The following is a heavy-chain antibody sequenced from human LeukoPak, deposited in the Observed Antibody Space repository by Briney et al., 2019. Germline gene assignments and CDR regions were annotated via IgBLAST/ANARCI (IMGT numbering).Heavy chain of an antibody. CDR1: GFTFSSYS. D-gene: IGHD5-12*01. CDR2: ISSSSSYI. J-gene: IGHJ4*02. V-gene: IGHV3-21*01. Sequence: GGSLRLSCAASGFTFSSYSMNWVRQAPGKGLEWVSSISSSSSYIYYADSVKGRFTISRDNAKNTLYLQMNSLRAEDTAVYYCARGPSGYHNTGGQGALVTVSS. CDR3: ARGPSGYHNT.